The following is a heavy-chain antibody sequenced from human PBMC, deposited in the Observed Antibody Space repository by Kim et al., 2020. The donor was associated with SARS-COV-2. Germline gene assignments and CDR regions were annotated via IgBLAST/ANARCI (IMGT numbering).Heavy chain of an antibody. CDR1: GYSFTSYW. J-gene: IGHJ4*02. V-gene: IGHV5-51*01. D-gene: IGHD2-21*02. CDR3: ARRAPNMLAYCGGDCYLDY. Sequence: GESLKISCKGSGYSFTSYWIGWVRQMPGKGLEWMGIIYPGDSDTRYSPSFQGQVTISADKSISTAYLQWSSLKASDTAMYYCARRAPNMLAYCGGDCYLDYWGQGTLVTVSS. CDR2: IYPGDSDT.